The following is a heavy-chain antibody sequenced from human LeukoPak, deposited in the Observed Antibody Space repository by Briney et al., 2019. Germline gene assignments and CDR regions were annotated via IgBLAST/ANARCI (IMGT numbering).Heavy chain of an antibody. D-gene: IGHD3-22*01. Sequence: PGGSLTLSCTASGFTFGDYAMSWVRQAPGKGLEWVGFIRSKAYGGTTEYAASVKGRFTISRDDSKSIAYLQMNSLKTEDTAVYYCTRDPYYYDSSGYPTFFDYWGQGTLVTVSS. J-gene: IGHJ4*02. V-gene: IGHV3-49*04. CDR2: IRSKAYGGTT. CDR3: TRDPYYYDSSGYPTFFDY. CDR1: GFTFGDYA.